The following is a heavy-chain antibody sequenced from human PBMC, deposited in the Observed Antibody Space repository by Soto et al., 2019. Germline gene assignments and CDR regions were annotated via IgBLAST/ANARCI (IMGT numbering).Heavy chain of an antibody. J-gene: IGHJ4*02. Sequence: QVQLQQWGAGLLKPSETLSLTCVVYGGSFSGYYWSWIRQPPGKGLEWIGEINHSGSTNYNPSLRSGVTKPVDRSKIQFPLKLSLVTAADTVVYNCPKNLSRCLGTFAYGGRGTLSPSPQ. CDR1: GGSFSGYY. CDR3: PKNLSRCLGTFAY. V-gene: IGHV4-34*01. CDR2: INHSGST. D-gene: IGHD1-1*01.